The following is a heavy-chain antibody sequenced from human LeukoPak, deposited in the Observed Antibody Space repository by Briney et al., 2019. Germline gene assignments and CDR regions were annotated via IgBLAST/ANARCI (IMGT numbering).Heavy chain of an antibody. J-gene: IGHJ4*02. CDR3: ARAMYSYGFYFDY. CDR1: GGSISSGAYY. V-gene: IGHV4-30-4*01. D-gene: IGHD5-18*01. CDR2: IFYSGNT. Sequence: SETLSFTCTVSGGSISSGAYYWTWIRQPPGKGLEWIGYIFYSGNTYYNPSLKSRVTISVDTSKNQFSLKLSSVTAADTAVYYCARAMYSYGFYFDYWGQGSLVTVSS.